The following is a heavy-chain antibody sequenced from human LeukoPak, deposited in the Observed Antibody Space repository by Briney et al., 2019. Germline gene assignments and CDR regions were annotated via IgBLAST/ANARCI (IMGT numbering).Heavy chain of an antibody. D-gene: IGHD6-6*01. J-gene: IGHJ4*02. CDR3: ARSIDNSRIDY. V-gene: IGHV4-61*01. Sequence: SETLSLTCTVSGGSISSSSYYWSWIRQPPGKGLEWIGYIYYSGSTNYNPSLKSRVTISVDTSKNQFSLKLSSVTAADTAVYYCARSIDNSRIDYWGQGTLVTVSS. CDR2: IYYSGST. CDR1: GGSISSSSYY.